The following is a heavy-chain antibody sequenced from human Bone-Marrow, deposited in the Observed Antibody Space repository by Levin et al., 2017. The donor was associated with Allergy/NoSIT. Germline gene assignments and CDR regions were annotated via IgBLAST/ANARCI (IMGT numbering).Heavy chain of an antibody. D-gene: IGHD4-17*01. V-gene: IGHV4-59*01. CDR3: ARDSAGETTVTKPGHAFDI. CDR1: GGSISSYY. CDR2: IYYSGST. J-gene: IGHJ3*02. Sequence: SQTLSLTCTVSGGSISSYYWSWIRQPPGKGLEWIGYIYYSGSTNYNPSLKSRVTISVDTSKNQFSMKLSSVTAADTAVYYCARDSAGETTVTKPGHAFDIWGQGTMVTVSS.